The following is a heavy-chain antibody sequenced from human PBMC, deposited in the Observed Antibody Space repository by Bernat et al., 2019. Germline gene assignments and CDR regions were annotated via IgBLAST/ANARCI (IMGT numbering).Heavy chain of an antibody. V-gene: IGHV1-69*01. CDR2: IIPIFGTA. CDR3: VRSENVDTAMVGYYYYYMDV. D-gene: IGHD5-18*01. J-gene: IGHJ6*03. CDR1: GGTFSSYA. Sequence: QVQLVQSGAEVKKPGSSVKVSCKASGGTFSSYAISWVRQAPGQGLEWMGGIIPIFGTANYAQKFQGRVTITADESTSTAYMELSSLRSEDTAVYYCVRSENVDTAMVGYYYYYMDVWGKGTTVTISS.